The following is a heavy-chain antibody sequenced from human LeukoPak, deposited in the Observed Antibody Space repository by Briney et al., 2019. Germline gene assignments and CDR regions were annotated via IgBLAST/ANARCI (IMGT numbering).Heavy chain of an antibody. V-gene: IGHV4-39*02. D-gene: IGHD6-13*01. Sequence: PSETLSLTCTVSGDSISSVSYYWGWIRQPPGKGLEWIGSIYYSGSTYYNPSLKSRVTISVDTSKNHFSLRLGSVTAADTAVYYCARRRSSSWSDYDYWGQGTLVTVSS. CDR2: IYYSGST. CDR1: GDSISSVSYY. CDR3: ARRRSSSWSDYDY. J-gene: IGHJ4*02.